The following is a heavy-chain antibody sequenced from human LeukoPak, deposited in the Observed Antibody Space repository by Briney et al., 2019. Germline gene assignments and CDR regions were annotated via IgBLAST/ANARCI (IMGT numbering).Heavy chain of an antibody. CDR2: ISAYNGNT. CDR3: ARVRGSGYYYESDY. D-gene: IGHD3-22*01. V-gene: IGHV1-18*01. J-gene: IGHJ4*02. CDR1: GYTFTSYG. Sequence: ASVKVSCKASGYTFTSYGISWVRQAPGQGLERMGWISAYNGNTNYAQKLQGRVTMTTDTSTSTAYMELRSLRSDDTAVYYCARVRGSGYYYESDYWGQGTLVTVSS.